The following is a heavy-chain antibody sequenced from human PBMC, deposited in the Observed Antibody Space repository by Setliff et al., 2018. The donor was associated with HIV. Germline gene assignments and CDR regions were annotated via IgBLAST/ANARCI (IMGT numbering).Heavy chain of an antibody. D-gene: IGHD3-22*01. Sequence: ASVKVSCKAFGYTFTTYSLHWVRQAPGQSLEWMGWINVGKGDTKYSQEFQGRVSVTRDASISTVYMELSSLKFDDTAIYYCATTEGGYTLNSDSSGSRYFDHWGQGTLVTVSS. CDR1: GYTFTTYS. CDR2: INVGKGDT. J-gene: IGHJ4*02. V-gene: IGHV1-3*01. CDR3: ATTEGGYTLNSDSSGSRYFDH.